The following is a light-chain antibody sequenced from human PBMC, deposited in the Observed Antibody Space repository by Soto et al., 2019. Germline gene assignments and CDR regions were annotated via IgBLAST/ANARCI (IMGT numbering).Light chain of an antibody. CDR3: AAWDDSLNGPV. V-gene: IGLV1-44*01. CDR2: SNN. J-gene: IGLJ1*01. CDR1: SSNIGSNT. Sequence: QSVRTQPPSASGTPGQRVTISCSGSSSNIGSNTVNWYQQPPGTAPKLLIYSNNQRPSGVPDRFSGSKSGTSASLAISGLQSEDESDYYCAAWDDSLNGPVFGTGTKVTVL.